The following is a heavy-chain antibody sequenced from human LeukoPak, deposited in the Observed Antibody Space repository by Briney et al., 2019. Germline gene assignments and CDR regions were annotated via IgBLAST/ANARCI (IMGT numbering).Heavy chain of an antibody. D-gene: IGHD6-19*01. CDR3: ARGAPLAVAGPDAFDI. Sequence: GASVKVSCKASGYTFTSYGISLVRQAPGQGLEWMGWISAYNGNTNYAQKLQGRVTMTRDTSTSTVYMELSSLRSEDTAVYYCARGAPLAVAGPDAFDIWGQGTMVTVSS. CDR2: ISAYNGNT. J-gene: IGHJ3*02. V-gene: IGHV1-18*01. CDR1: GYTFTSYG.